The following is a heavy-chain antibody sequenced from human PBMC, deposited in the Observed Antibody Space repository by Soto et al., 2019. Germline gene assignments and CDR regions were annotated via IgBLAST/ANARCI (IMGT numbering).Heavy chain of an antibody. V-gene: IGHV3-53*04. CDR3: AREGAHGWFDP. J-gene: IGHJ5*02. CDR1: GGSISSYY. CDR2: IYSGGST. Sequence: PSETLSLTCTVSGGSISSYYWSWIRQPPGKGLEWVSVIYSGGSTYYADSVKGRFTISRHNSKNTLYLQINSLRTDDTAEYYCAREGAHGWFDPWRQGTLVTVS.